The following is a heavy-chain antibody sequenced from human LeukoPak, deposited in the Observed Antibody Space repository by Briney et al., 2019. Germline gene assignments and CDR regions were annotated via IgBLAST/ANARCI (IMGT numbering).Heavy chain of an antibody. V-gene: IGHV1-2*02. Sequence: WASVKVSCKASGYTFTGYYMHWVRQAPGQGLEWMGWINPNSGGTNYAQKFQGRVTMTRDTSISTAYMELSRLRSDDTAVYYCARERREGYCSGGSCSDPRYYYYYYYYMDVWGKGTTVTVSS. CDR1: GYTFTGYY. CDR3: ARERREGYCSGGSCSDPRYYYYYYYYMDV. D-gene: IGHD2-15*01. CDR2: INPNSGGT. J-gene: IGHJ6*03.